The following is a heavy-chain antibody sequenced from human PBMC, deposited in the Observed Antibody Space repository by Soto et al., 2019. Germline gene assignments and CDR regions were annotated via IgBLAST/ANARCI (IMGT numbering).Heavy chain of an antibody. J-gene: IGHJ6*02. CDR3: AGIADNYGMDV. V-gene: IGHV5-10-1*01. Sequence: PVESLKISCKGSGYIFTSYWISCLLQMPGKGLEWMGRIDPSDSYTNYSPSFQGHVTISADKSISTAYLQWSSLKASDTAMYYCAGIADNYGMDVWGQGTTVTVSS. CDR1: GYIFTSYW. CDR2: IDPSDSYT. D-gene: IGHD6-13*01.